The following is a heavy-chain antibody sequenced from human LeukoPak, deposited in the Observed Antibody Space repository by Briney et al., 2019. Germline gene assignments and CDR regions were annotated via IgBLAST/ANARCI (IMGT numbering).Heavy chain of an antibody. D-gene: IGHD3-10*02. CDR2: IYYSGST. Sequence: SETLSLTCTVSGGSISSSSYYWGWIRQPPGKGLEWIGSIYYSGSTYYNPSLKSRVTISVDTSKNQFSLKLSSVTAADTAVYYCARGNHRYVSWFDPWGQGTLVTVSS. CDR3: ARGNHRYVSWFDP. V-gene: IGHV4-39*07. CDR1: GGSISSSSYY. J-gene: IGHJ5*02.